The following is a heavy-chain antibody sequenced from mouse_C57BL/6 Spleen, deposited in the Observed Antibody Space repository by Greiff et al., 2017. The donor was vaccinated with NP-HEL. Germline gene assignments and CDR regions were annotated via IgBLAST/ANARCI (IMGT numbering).Heavy chain of an antibody. Sequence: EVMLVESGGGLVKPGGSLKLSCAASGFTFSSYAMSWVRQTPEKRLEWVATISDGGSYTYYPDNVKGRFTISRDNAKNNLYLQMSHLKSEDTAMYYCARDKDYSNPYYFDYWGQGTTLTVSS. D-gene: IGHD2-5*01. J-gene: IGHJ2*01. CDR3: ARDKDYSNPYYFDY. CDR2: ISDGGSYT. V-gene: IGHV5-4*01. CDR1: GFTFSSYA.